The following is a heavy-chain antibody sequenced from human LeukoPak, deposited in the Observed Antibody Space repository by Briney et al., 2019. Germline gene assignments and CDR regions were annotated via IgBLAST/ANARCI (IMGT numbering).Heavy chain of an antibody. Sequence: SETLSLTCAVYGGFFSGYYWSWIRQPPGKGLEWIGEINHSGSTNYNPSLKSRVTISVDTSKNQFSLKLSSVTAADTAVYYCARGAMYYFDYWGQGTLVTVSS. CDR3: ARGAMYYFDY. V-gene: IGHV4-34*01. CDR1: GGFFSGYY. J-gene: IGHJ4*02. CDR2: INHSGST. D-gene: IGHD5-18*01.